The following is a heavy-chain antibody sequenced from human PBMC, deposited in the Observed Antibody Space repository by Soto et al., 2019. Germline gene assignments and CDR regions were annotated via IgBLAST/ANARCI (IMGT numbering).Heavy chain of an antibody. V-gene: IGHV3-13*01. J-gene: IGHJ5*02. Sequence: GGSLRLSCAASGFTFSSYDMHWVRQATGKGLEWVSAIGTAGDTYYPGSVKGRFTISRENAKNSLYLQMNSLRAEDTAVYYCARGGIAAAGPWHNWFDPWGQGTLVTVSS. CDR1: GFTFSSYD. D-gene: IGHD6-13*01. CDR3: ARGGIAAAGPWHNWFDP. CDR2: IGTAGDT.